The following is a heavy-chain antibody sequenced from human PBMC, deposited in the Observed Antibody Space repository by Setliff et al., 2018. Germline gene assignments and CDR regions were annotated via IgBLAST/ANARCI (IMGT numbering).Heavy chain of an antibody. D-gene: IGHD1-1*01. J-gene: IGHJ6*03. V-gene: IGHV4-61*02. CDR1: GGSISSGSYY. Sequence: PSETLSLTCTVSGGSISSGSYYWSWIRHPAGKGLEWIGRVYTNGGSDYNPFLKSRVSISLDTSKNQFYLKLISVTAADTAVYYCARANKKLDYYYYYYMDVWGKGTTVTVSS. CDR3: ARANKKLDYYYYYYMDV. CDR2: VYTNGGS.